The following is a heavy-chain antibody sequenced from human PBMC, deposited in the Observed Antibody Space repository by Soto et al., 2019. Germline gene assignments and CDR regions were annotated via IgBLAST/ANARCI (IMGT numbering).Heavy chain of an antibody. CDR2: IDPSDSYT. J-gene: IGHJ6*04. D-gene: IGHD2-2*01. CDR1: GYSFTSYW. CDR3: ARYPPYCSSTNCLPKYV. V-gene: IGHV5-10-1*01. Sequence: DALKLSCEVSGYSFTSYWISWVRQMPGKGLEWMGRIDPSDSYTNYSPSFQGHVTISADKSISTAYLQWSSLKASDTAMYYCARYPPYCSSTNCLPKYVCGKRTKVTLDS.